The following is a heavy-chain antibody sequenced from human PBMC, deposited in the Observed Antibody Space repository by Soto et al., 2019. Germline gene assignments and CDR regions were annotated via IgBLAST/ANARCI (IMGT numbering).Heavy chain of an antibody. J-gene: IGHJ5*02. Sequence: GASVKVSCKASGYTFTSYDINWVRQATGQGLEWMGWMNPNSGNTGYAQKFQGRVTMTRNTSISTAYMELSSLRSEDTAVYYCARGRRGYYDRTVPWGVSWVDPWGQGTLVTVSS. D-gene: IGHD3-22*01. CDR1: GYTFTSYD. V-gene: IGHV1-8*01. CDR2: MNPNSGNT. CDR3: ARGRRGYYDRTVPWGVSWVDP.